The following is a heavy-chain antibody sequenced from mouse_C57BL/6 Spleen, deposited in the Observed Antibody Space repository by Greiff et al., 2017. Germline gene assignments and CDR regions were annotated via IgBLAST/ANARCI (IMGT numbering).Heavy chain of an antibody. CDR1: GFSLTSYG. J-gene: IGHJ4*01. CDR3: AKEDWDENYAMDY. Sequence: QVHVKQSGPGLVQPSQSLSITCTVSGFSLTSYGVHWVRQSPGKGLEWLGVIWRGGSTDYNAAFMSRLSITKDNSKSQVFFKMNSLQADDTAIYYCAKEDWDENYAMDYWGQGTSVTVSS. CDR2: IWRGGST. V-gene: IGHV2-5*01. D-gene: IGHD4-1*01.